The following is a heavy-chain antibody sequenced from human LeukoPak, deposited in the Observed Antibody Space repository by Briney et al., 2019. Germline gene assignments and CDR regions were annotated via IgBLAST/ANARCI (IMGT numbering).Heavy chain of an antibody. Sequence: PGGSLRLSCSVSGFTFSSQGMHWVRQAPGKGLESVSGISSNGGSTYYADSVKGRFSISRDNSKNTVYLQMSSLRAEDTAAYYCVKTAVVLGSRAFDIWGQGTMVTVSS. J-gene: IGHJ3*02. D-gene: IGHD5-18*01. CDR1: GFTFSSQG. CDR3: VKTAVVLGSRAFDI. CDR2: ISSNGGST. V-gene: IGHV3-64D*06.